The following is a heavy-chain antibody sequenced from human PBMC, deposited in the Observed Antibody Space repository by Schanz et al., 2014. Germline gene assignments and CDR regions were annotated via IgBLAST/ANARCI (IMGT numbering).Heavy chain of an antibody. Sequence: EVQLVESGGGLVQPGRSLRLSCAASGFTFDDYAMHWVRQAPGKGLEWVSGISWNSGSIGYEDSVKGRFTISRDNAKNTLYLQMNSLRAEDTGMYYCARGVRIDYWGQGTLVTVSS. D-gene: IGHD3-3*01. J-gene: IGHJ4*02. V-gene: IGHV3-9*01. CDR2: ISWNSGSI. CDR3: ARGVRIDY. CDR1: GFTFDDYA.